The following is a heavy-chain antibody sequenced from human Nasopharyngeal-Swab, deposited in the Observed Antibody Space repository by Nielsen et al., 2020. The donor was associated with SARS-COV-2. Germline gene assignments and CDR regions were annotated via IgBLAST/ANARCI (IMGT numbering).Heavy chain of an antibody. CDR1: GYTFTSYD. D-gene: IGHD4-17*01. V-gene: IGHV1-8*01. CDR3: ARAGGGYGDEIYYYYGMDV. CDR2: MNPNSGNT. J-gene: IGHJ6*02. Sequence: ASVKVSCKASGYTFTSYDINWARQATGQGLEWMGWMNPNSGNTGYAQKFQGRVTMTRNTSISTAYMELSSLRSEDTAVYYCARAGGGYGDEIYYYYGMDVWGQGTTVTVSS.